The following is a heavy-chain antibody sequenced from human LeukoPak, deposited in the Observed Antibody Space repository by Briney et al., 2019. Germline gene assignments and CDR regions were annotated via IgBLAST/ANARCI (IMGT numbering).Heavy chain of an antibody. V-gene: IGHV3-30*02. CDR3: AKGGSSSFDY. CDR2: IRYDGSNK. CDR1: GFTFSSYG. D-gene: IGHD6-6*01. J-gene: IGHJ4*02. Sequence: GGSLRPSCAASGFTFSSYGMHWVRQAPGKGLEWVAFIRYDGSNKYYADSVKGRFTISRDNSKNTLYLQMNSLRAEDTAVYYCAKGGSSSFDYWGQGTLVTVSS.